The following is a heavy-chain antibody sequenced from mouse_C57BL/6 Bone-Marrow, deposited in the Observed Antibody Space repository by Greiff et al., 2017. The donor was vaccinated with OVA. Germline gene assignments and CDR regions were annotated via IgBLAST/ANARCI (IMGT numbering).Heavy chain of an antibody. Sequence: VQRVESGPGLVQPSQSLSITCTVSGFSLTSYGVHWVRQPPGKGLEWLGVIWSGGSTDYNAAFISRLSISEDNSKSQVFFKMNSLQADDTAIYYCAKTGFITTVVATLDWYFDVWGTGTTVTVSS. V-gene: IGHV2-4*01. CDR2: IWSGGST. D-gene: IGHD1-1*01. J-gene: IGHJ1*03. CDR3: AKTGFITTVVATLDWYFDV. CDR1: GFSLTSYG.